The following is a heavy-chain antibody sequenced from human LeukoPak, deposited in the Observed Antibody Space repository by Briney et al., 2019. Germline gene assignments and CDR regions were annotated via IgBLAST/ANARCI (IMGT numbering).Heavy chain of an antibody. CDR3: TRGLPRDGLVVIAAANEY. CDR2: MNPKTGNT. Sequence: GASVKVSCKASGYTFSSYDINWVRQAAGQGLEWMGWMNPKTGNTGFSQKFQGRVPITRDTSISTAYMELSRLTSGDTGVYYCTRGLPRDGLVVIAAANEYWGQGSLVTVSS. D-gene: IGHD2-2*01. J-gene: IGHJ4*02. V-gene: IGHV1-8*03. CDR1: GYTFSSYD.